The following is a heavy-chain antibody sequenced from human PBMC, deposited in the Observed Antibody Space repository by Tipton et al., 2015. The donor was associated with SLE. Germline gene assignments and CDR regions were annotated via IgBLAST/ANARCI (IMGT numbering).Heavy chain of an antibody. D-gene: IGHD3-10*01. V-gene: IGHV4-61*02. Sequence: TLSLTCTVSGASIESGFYYWTWIRQPAGKGLEWIGRIHFTGSTNYNPSLESRVTMSFDRSKNLFSLSLSSVTAADTAVYYCVGRDMVFEHWGQGTLVIVSS. J-gene: IGHJ1*01. CDR1: GASIESGFYY. CDR2: IHFTGST. CDR3: VGRDMVFEH.